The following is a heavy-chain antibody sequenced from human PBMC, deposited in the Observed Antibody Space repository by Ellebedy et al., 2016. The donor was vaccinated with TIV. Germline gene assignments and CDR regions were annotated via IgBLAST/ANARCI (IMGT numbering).Heavy chain of an antibody. J-gene: IGHJ4*02. CDR3: ANYGYNFYFDY. D-gene: IGHD5-24*01. CDR1: GFTFSSYA. V-gene: IGHV3-23*01. Sequence: GESLKISCAASGFTFSSYAMSWVRQAPGKGLEGVSAISGSGGSTYYADSVKGRFTISRDNSKNTLYLQMNSLRAEDTAVYYCANYGYNFYFDYWGQGTLVTVSS. CDR2: ISGSGGST.